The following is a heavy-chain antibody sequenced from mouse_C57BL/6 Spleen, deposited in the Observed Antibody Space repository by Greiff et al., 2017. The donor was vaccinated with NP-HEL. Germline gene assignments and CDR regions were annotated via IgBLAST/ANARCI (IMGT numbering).Heavy chain of an antibody. CDR1: GYTFTSYW. CDR3: ARSLPLRPWFAY. V-gene: IGHV1-52*01. D-gene: IGHD1-2*01. Sequence: QVHVKQPGAELVRPGSSVKLSCKASGYTFTSYWMHWVKQRPIQGLEWIGNIDPSDSETHYNQKFKDKATLTVDKSSSTAYMQLSSLTSEDSAVYYCARSLPLRPWFAYWGQGTLVTVSA. J-gene: IGHJ3*01. CDR2: IDPSDSET.